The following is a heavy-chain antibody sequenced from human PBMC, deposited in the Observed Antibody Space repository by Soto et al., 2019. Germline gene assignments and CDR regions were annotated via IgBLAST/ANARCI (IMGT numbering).Heavy chain of an antibody. CDR2: IIPIFGTA. D-gene: IGHD2-15*01. J-gene: IGHJ4*02. Sequence: QVQLVQSGAEVKKPGSSVKVSCKASGVTFSSYAISGLRQAPGQGLEWMGGIIPIFGTANYAQKFQGRVTITADESTSTAYMELSSLRSEDTAVYYCARESRYCSGGSCYFLPGIDYWGQGTLVTVSS. CDR1: GVTFSSYA. CDR3: ARESRYCSGGSCYFLPGIDY. V-gene: IGHV1-69*12.